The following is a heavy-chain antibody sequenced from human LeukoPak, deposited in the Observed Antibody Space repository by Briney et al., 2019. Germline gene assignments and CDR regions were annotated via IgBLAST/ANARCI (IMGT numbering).Heavy chain of an antibody. J-gene: IGHJ4*02. Sequence: RPGGSLRLSCAASGFTFSSYAMSWVRQAPGKGLEWVSAISGSGGSTYYTDSVKGRFTISRDNSKNTLYLQMNSLRAEGTAVYYCAKSSSGYPRPLGYWGQGTLVTVSS. V-gene: IGHV3-23*01. CDR2: ISGSGGST. D-gene: IGHD3-22*01. CDR3: AKSSSGYPRPLGY. CDR1: GFTFSSYA.